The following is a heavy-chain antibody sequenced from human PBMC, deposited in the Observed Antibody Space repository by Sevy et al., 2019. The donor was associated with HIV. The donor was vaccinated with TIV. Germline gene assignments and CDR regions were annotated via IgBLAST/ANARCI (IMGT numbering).Heavy chain of an antibody. J-gene: IGHJ1*01. D-gene: IGHD3-22*01. CDR2: IYYSGST. Sequence: SETLSLTCTVSGGSISSSSYYWGWIRQPPGKGLEWIGSIYYSGSTYYNPSLKSRVTISVDTSKNQFSLKLSSVTAADTAVYYCASDRVYDSSGYYYGEYFQHWGLGTLVTVSS. CDR1: GGSISSSSYY. CDR3: ASDRVYDSSGYYYGEYFQH. V-gene: IGHV4-39*01.